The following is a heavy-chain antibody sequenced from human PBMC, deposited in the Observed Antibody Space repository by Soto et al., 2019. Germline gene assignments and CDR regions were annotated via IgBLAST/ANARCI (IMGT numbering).Heavy chain of an antibody. CDR2: ISYDGSNK. Sequence: GGSLRLSCAASGFTFSSYGMHWVRQAPGKGLEWVAVISYDGSNKYYADSVKGRFTISRDNSKNTLYLQMNSLRAEDTAVYYCAKDLGKKVAQETDFDYWGQGTLVTVSS. CDR3: AKDLGKKVAQETDFDY. D-gene: IGHD5-12*01. V-gene: IGHV3-30*18. J-gene: IGHJ4*02. CDR1: GFTFSSYG.